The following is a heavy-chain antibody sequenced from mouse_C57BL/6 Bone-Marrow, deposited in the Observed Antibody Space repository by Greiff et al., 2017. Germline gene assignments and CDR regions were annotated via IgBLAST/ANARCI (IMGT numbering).Heavy chain of an antibody. CDR3: ARRGYYGSSLRDY. V-gene: IGHV1-42*01. Sequence: EVQLQQSGPELVKPGASVKISCKASGYSFTGYYMNWVKQSPEKSLEWIGEINPSTGGTTYNQKFKAKATLTVDKSSSTAYMQLKSLTSEDSAVYYCARRGYYGSSLRDYWGQGTSVTVSS. D-gene: IGHD1-1*01. J-gene: IGHJ4*01. CDR2: INPSTGGT. CDR1: GYSFTGYY.